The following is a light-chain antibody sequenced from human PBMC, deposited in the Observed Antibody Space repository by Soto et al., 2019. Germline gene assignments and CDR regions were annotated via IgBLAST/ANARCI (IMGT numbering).Light chain of an antibody. V-gene: IGKV3-11*01. Sequence: EIVLTQSPATLSLSPGERATLSCRASQSVSSYLAWYQQKPGQAPRLLIYDASNRATGIPARFSASGSGTDFTLTISSLEPEDFAVYYWQQRSNWPRWTFGQGTKVEIK. CDR3: QQRSNWPRWT. CDR2: DAS. J-gene: IGKJ1*01. CDR1: QSVSSY.